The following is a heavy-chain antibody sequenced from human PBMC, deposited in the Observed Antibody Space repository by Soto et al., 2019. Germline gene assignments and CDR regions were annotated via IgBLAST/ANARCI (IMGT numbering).Heavy chain of an antibody. J-gene: IGHJ4*02. V-gene: IGHV1-24*01. Sequence: GASVKVSCKVSGYTLTELSMHWVRQAPGKGLERMGGFDPEDGETIYAQMFQGRVTMTEDTSTDTAYMELSSLRSEDTAVYYCSTRTYYYDSSGYYVGFYFDYWGQGTLVTVSS. CDR2: FDPEDGET. CDR3: STRTYYYDSSGYYVGFYFDY. D-gene: IGHD3-22*01. CDR1: GYTLTELS.